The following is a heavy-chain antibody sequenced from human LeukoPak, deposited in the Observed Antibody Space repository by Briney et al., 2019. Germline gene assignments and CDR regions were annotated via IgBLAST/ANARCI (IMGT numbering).Heavy chain of an antibody. CDR1: GYTFTSYY. Sequence: ASVKVSCKAFGYTFTSYYMHWVRQAPGQGLEWMGIINPSGGSTSYAQKFQGRVTMTRDTSTSTVYMELSSLRSEDTAVYYCASLGRGRVPAANGRGLDVWGQGTTVTVSS. CDR3: ASLGRGRVPAANGRGLDV. V-gene: IGHV1-46*01. D-gene: IGHD2-2*01. CDR2: INPSGGST. J-gene: IGHJ6*02.